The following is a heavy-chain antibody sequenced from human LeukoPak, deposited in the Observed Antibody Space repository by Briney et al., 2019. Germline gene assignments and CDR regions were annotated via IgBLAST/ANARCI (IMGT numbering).Heavy chain of an antibody. V-gene: IGHV3-23*01. Sequence: GGSLRLSCAASGFPFSSYGMHWVRQAPGKGLEWVSAISGSGGSTYYADSVKGRFTISRDNSKNTLYLQMNSLRAEDTAVYYCAKGARYFDWLSPFDYWGQGTLVTVSS. CDR1: GFPFSSYG. D-gene: IGHD3-9*01. CDR2: ISGSGGST. J-gene: IGHJ4*02. CDR3: AKGARYFDWLSPFDY.